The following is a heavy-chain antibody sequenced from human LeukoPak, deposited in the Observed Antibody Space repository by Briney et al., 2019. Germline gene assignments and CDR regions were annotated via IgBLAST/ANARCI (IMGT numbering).Heavy chain of an antibody. J-gene: IGHJ5*02. CDR3: AKQFVDV. Sequence: GGSLRLSCAASGFTFTNFAMNWVRQAPGKGLEWVSSISESGNDTAYVDSVKGRFTISRDNSRNTLYLQMISLRAEDTAVYYCAKQFVDVWGQGTLVTVSS. CDR1: GFTFTNFA. CDR2: ISESGNDT. V-gene: IGHV3-23*01. D-gene: IGHD5-24*01.